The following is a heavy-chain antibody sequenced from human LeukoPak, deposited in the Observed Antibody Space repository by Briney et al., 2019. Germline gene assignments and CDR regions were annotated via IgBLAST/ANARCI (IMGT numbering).Heavy chain of an antibody. V-gene: IGHV4-38-2*02. CDR3: ARGQLGYCSSTSCYTENSWSYFDY. CDR2: IYHSGST. Sequence: SETLSLTCTVSGYSISSGYYWGWIRQPPGKGLEWIGSIYHSGSTYYNPSLKSRVTISVDTSKNQFSLKLSSVTAADTAVYYCARGQLGYCSSTSCYTENSWSYFDYWGLGTLVTVSS. CDR1: GYSISSGYY. J-gene: IGHJ4*02. D-gene: IGHD2-2*02.